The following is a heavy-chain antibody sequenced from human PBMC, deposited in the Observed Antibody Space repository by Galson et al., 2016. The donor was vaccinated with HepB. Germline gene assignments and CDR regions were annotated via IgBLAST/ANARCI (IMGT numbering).Heavy chain of an antibody. J-gene: IGHJ4*02. Sequence: SVKVSCKASGYIYTSYGFSWVRQAPGQGLEWMGWISTYNGKTNYEQNLQGRVTMTSDTSTSTAYMELRSLRSDDTAVYYCARDLPLFYYNSSGYPGGGYWGQGTLVTVSS. V-gene: IGHV1-18*01. CDR1: GYIYTSYG. CDR2: ISTYNGKT. CDR3: ARDLPLFYYNSSGYPGGGY. D-gene: IGHD3-22*01.